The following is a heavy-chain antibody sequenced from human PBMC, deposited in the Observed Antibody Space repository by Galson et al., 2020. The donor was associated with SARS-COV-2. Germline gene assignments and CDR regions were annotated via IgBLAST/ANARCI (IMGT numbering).Heavy chain of an antibody. D-gene: IGHD3-22*01. Sequence: GGSLRLSCAASGFTFSSYGMHWVRQAPGKGLEWVAVISYDGSNKYYADSVKGRFTISRDNSKNTLYLQMNSLRAEDTAVYYCAKDRYPRNYYDSSGGGLYSLFRGSDYYYYYGMDVWGQGTTVTVSS. CDR2: ISYDGSNK. CDR1: GFTFSSYG. V-gene: IGHV3-30*18. J-gene: IGHJ6*02. CDR3: AKDRYPRNYYDSSGGGLYSLFRGSDYYYYYGMDV.